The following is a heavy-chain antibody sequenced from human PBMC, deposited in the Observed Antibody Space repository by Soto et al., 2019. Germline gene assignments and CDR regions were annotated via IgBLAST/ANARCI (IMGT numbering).Heavy chain of an antibody. CDR3: ARTSYGDYAWFDP. J-gene: IGHJ5*02. Sequence: QVQLVQSGAEVKKPGSSVKVSCKASGGTFSSYTISWVRQAPGQGLEWMGRIIPILGIANYAQKFQGRVTXTXDXXTSTAYMELSSLRSEDTAVYYCARTSYGDYAWFDPWGQGTLVTVSS. D-gene: IGHD4-17*01. CDR1: GGTFSSYT. V-gene: IGHV1-69*02. CDR2: IIPILGIA.